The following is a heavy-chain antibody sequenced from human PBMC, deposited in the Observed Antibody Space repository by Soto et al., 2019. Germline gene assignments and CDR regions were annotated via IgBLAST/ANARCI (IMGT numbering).Heavy chain of an antibody. J-gene: IGHJ5*02. CDR2: IYNSGST. Sequence: SETLSLTCTVSGGSISSSSFHWGWIRQPPGKGLEWIGSIYNSGSTYYSTSLKSQVTISVDTSKNQFSLKLSSVTAADTAVYYCARHHFVLEQQLVRPTSLIRGVNWFDPWGQGTLVTVSA. CDR3: ARHHFVLEQQLVRPTSLIRGVNWFDP. CDR1: GGSISSSSFH. D-gene: IGHD6-13*01. V-gene: IGHV4-39*01.